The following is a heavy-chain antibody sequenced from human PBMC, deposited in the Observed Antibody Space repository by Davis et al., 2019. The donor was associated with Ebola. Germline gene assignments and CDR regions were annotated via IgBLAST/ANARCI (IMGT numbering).Heavy chain of an antibody. Sequence: GESLKISCKGSGYSFTSYWISWVRQMPGKGLEWMGRIDPRYSYTNYSPSFQGHVTISADKSIRTAYLQWGSLKASDTAMYYCARGRGVRGVIIRGYGMDVWGQGTTVTVSS. CDR2: IDPRYSYT. CDR1: GYSFTSYW. J-gene: IGHJ6*02. D-gene: IGHD3-10*01. CDR3: ARGRGVRGVIIRGYGMDV. V-gene: IGHV5-10-1*01.